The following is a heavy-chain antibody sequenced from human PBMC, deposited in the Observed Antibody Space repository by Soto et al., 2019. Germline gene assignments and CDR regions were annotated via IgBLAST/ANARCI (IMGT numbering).Heavy chain of an antibody. CDR2: IYHSGST. Sequence: SETLSLTCTVSGGSISSSSYYWGWIRQPPGKGLEWIGSIYHSGSTYYNPSLKSRVTISVDTSKNQFSLKLSSVTAADTAVYYCVTLLRPNWNTERGYFDYWGQGTLVTVSS. CDR3: VTLLRPNWNTERGYFDY. D-gene: IGHD1-20*01. V-gene: IGHV4-39*01. J-gene: IGHJ4*02. CDR1: GGSISSSSYY.